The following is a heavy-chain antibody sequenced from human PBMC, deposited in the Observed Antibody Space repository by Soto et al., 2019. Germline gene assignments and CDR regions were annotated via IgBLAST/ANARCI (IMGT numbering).Heavy chain of an antibody. J-gene: IGHJ4*02. Sequence: ASLKVSCEGSGYTLSELAIHWVRQAPGKGFEWMGGFDPEGSDTIYAQKFQGRVTMTSDTSTETAYMELESLTSEDTAFYYCATMGFCGPGCYSFDYWGQGTLVTVSS. D-gene: IGHD2-21*02. CDR1: GYTLSELA. CDR3: ATMGFCGPGCYSFDY. CDR2: FDPEGSDT. V-gene: IGHV1-24*01.